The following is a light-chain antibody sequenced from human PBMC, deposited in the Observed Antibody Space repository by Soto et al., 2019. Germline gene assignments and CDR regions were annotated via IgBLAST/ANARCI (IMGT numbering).Light chain of an antibody. J-gene: IGKJ1*01. V-gene: IGKV1-6*01. CDR1: QDIRNV. CDR3: QQGYNTFWT. Sequence: AIQMTQSPSSLSASVGDRVSITCRASQDIRNVLGWFQQKPGKAPKLLISAASFLQSGVPSRFSGSGSGTDFTLTISNLQPEDSATSYCQQGYNTFWTFGRGTKVDIK. CDR2: AAS.